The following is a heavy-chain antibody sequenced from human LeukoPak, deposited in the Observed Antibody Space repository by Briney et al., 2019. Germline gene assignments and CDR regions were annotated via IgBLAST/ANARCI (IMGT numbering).Heavy chain of an antibody. Sequence: SETLSLACAVYGGSFSGYYWSWIGQPPGKGLEWIGEINHSGSTNYNPSLKSRVTISVDTSKNQFSLKLSSVTAADTAVYYCARLAYGSGSYYNRRWFDPWGQGTLVTVSS. CDR2: INHSGST. D-gene: IGHD3-10*01. CDR3: ARLAYGSGSYYNRRWFDP. J-gene: IGHJ5*02. CDR1: GGSFSGYY. V-gene: IGHV4-34*01.